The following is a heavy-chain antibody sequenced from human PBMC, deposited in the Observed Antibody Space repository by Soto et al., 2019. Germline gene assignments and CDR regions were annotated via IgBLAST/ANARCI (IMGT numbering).Heavy chain of an antibody. D-gene: IGHD3-16*01. Sequence: KPSETLSLTCAVSGGPISSGGYSWSWIRQPPGKGLEWIGYIYHSGSTYYNPSLKSRVTISVDRSKNQFSLKLSSVTAADTAVYYCARGAPDDNGFDPWGQGTLVTVSS. CDR2: IYHSGST. CDR1: GGPISSGGYS. V-gene: IGHV4-30-2*01. J-gene: IGHJ5*02. CDR3: ARGAPDDNGFDP.